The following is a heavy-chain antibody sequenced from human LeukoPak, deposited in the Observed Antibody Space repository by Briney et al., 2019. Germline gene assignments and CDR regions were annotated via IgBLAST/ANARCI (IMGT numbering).Heavy chain of an antibody. CDR3: AREERIVGATTYYYYMDV. CDR2: ISSSGSTI. Sequence: GGSLRLSCAASGFTFSDYYMSWIRQAPGKGLEWVSYISSSGSTIYYADSVKGRFTISRDNAKNSPYLQMNSLRAEDTAVYYCAREERIVGATTYYYYMDVWGKGTTVTVSS. D-gene: IGHD1-26*01. J-gene: IGHJ6*03. CDR1: GFTFSDYY. V-gene: IGHV3-11*04.